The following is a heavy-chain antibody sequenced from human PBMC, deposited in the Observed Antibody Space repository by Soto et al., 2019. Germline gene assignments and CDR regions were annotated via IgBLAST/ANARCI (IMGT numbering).Heavy chain of an antibody. CDR2: INSDGSNT. D-gene: IGHD2-2*03. CDR3: SFGGYGSSGPFSVY. V-gene: IGHV3-74*01. J-gene: IGHJ4*01. Sequence: GGTPKISSAADEVTFSSYWMHWVRQAPGKGLVWVSRINSDGSNTSYADSVKGRFTISRDNVKNTLYLQMNSLRAEDTAVYYFSFGGYGSSGPFSVYLGHGLPVSVPQ. CDR1: EVTFSSYW.